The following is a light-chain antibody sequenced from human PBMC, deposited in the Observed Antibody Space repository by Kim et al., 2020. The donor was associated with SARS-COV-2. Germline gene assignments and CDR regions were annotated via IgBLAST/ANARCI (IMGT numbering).Light chain of an antibody. CDR3: QQSYITPFT. V-gene: IGKV1-39*01. CDR2: AAS. J-gene: IGKJ3*01. CDR1: QSISSH. Sequence: DIQMTQSPSSLSASVGDRVTITCRTTQSISSHLNWYQQKPGRAPKLLISAASTLQGGVPSRFSGSGSETDFTLTISSLQPDDFATEFCQQSYITPFTFGPGTKVDIK.